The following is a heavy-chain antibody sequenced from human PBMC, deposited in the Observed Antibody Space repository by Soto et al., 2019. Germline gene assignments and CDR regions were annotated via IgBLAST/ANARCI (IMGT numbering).Heavy chain of an antibody. CDR1: GFTFSSYA. Sequence: GGSLRLSCAASGFTFSSYAMHWVRQAPGKGLEWVAVISYDGSNKYYADSVKGRFTISRDNSKNTPYLQMNSLRAEDTALYYCASELLWFGDLTHFDYWGQGTLVTVSS. V-gene: IGHV3-30-3*01. CDR3: ASELLWFGDLTHFDY. D-gene: IGHD3-10*01. CDR2: ISYDGSNK. J-gene: IGHJ4*02.